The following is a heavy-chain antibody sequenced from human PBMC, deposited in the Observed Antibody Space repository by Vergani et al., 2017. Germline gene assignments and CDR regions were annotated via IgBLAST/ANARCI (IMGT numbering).Heavy chain of an antibody. D-gene: IGHD3-9*01. CDR1: GYTFTSYD. V-gene: IGHV1-8*03. J-gene: IGHJ4*02. CDR3: AREPPLTGFFDY. Sequence: QVQLVQSGAEVKKPGASVKVSCKASGYTFTSYDIHWVRQATGQGLEWMGWMNPNSGNTGYAQKFQGRVTITRDTSTSTVYVEVNSLRSDDTAVYYCAREPPLTGFFDYWGQGTLVTVSS. CDR2: MNPNSGNT.